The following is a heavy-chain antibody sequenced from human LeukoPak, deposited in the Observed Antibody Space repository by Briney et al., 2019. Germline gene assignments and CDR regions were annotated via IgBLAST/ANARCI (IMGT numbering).Heavy chain of an antibody. V-gene: IGHV3-9*01. CDR3: AKDRGGAAAAGPDAFDI. CDR1: GFTFSSYW. Sequence: PGGSLRLSCAASGFTFSSYWMRWVRQAPGKGLVWVSGISWNSGSIGYADSVKGRFTISRDNAKNSLYLQMNSLRAEDTALYYCAKDRGGAAAAGPDAFDIWGQGTMVTVSS. D-gene: IGHD6-13*01. CDR2: ISWNSGSI. J-gene: IGHJ3*02.